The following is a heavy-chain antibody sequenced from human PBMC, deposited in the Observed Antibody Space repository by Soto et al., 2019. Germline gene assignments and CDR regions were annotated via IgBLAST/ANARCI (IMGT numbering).Heavy chain of an antibody. CDR3: ARGHLYDTWTHFDH. J-gene: IGHJ4*02. D-gene: IGHD3-16*01. CDR2: IKPNSGDT. Sequence: GASVKVSCRASGFPFSDYYIHWVRQAPGQGLEWMGWIKPNSGDTHFVKKFQGRVTVTRETSITTVDMELTRLRSDDTAVYYCARGHLYDTWTHFDHSGQRTLVTVSS. CDR1: GFPFSDYY. V-gene: IGHV1-2*02.